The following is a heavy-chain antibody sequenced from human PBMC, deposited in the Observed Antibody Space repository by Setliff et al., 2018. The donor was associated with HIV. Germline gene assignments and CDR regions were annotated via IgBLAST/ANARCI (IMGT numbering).Heavy chain of an antibody. CDR2: IYSAGST. Sequence: PSETLSLTCTVSGGSISSGSYYWTWIRQPAGKGLEWIGHIYSAGSTNYNPTLTSRVTMSVDMSKNQFSLKLRSVTAADMAVYYCVREYSGVYPDFSFYIDVWGKGTTVTVSS. D-gene: IGHD5-12*01. CDR1: GGSISSGSYY. CDR3: VREYSGVYPDFSFYIDV. V-gene: IGHV4-61*09. J-gene: IGHJ6*03.